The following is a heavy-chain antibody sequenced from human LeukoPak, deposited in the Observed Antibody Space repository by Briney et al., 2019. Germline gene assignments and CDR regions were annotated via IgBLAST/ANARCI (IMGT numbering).Heavy chain of an antibody. CDR1: GGSISSYY. D-gene: IGHD3-9*01. J-gene: IGHJ3*01. V-gene: IGHV4-59*12. Sequence: PSETLSLTCTVSGGSISSYYWSWIRQPPGKGLEWIGYIYYSGSTNYNPSLKSRVTISVDTSKNQFSLKLSSVTAADTAVYYCARDPPPLTGYYSGAFDVWGQGTMVTVSS. CDR2: IYYSGST. CDR3: ARDPPPLTGYYSGAFDV.